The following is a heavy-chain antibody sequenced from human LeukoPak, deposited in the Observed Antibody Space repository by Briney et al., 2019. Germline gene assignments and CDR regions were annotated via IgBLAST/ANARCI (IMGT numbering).Heavy chain of an antibody. CDR1: GGSISSSSYY. J-gene: IGHJ4*02. CDR2: IYYSGST. V-gene: IGHV4-39*01. CDR3: ASSGYSYGYVFY. Sequence: SETLSLTCTVSGGSISSSSYYWGWIRQPPGKGLEWIGSIYYSGSTYYDPSLKSRVTISVDTSKNQFSLKLSSVTAADTAVYYCASSGYSYGYVFYWGQGTLVTVSS. D-gene: IGHD5-18*01.